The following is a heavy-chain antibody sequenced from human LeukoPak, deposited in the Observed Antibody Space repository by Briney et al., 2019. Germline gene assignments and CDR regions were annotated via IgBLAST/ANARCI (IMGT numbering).Heavy chain of an antibody. D-gene: IGHD2-2*01. CDR3: ARQYCSSASCMFDF. V-gene: IGHV4-39*07. J-gene: IGHJ4*02. Sequence: PSETLSLTCTVSGGSISSGGYYWSWIRQPPGKGLQWIGEINHRGSTNYNPSLKSRVTISVDTSKNQFSLKLSSVTAADTAVFYCARQYCSSASCMFDFWGQGTLVTVSS. CDR2: INHRGST. CDR1: GGSISSGGYY.